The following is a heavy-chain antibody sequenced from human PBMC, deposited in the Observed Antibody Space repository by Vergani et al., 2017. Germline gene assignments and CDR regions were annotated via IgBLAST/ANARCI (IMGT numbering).Heavy chain of an antibody. V-gene: IGHV3-30-3*01. J-gene: IGHJ4*02. CDR3: AKGPFITISGVYRDY. D-gene: IGHD3-3*01. CDR2: ISYDGSNK. CDR1: GFTFSSYA. Sequence: QVQLVESGGGVVQPGRSLRLSCAASGFTFSSYAMHWVRQAPGKGLEWVAVISYDGSNKYYADSVKGRFTISRDNSKNTLYLQMNSLRAEDTAVYYCAKGPFITISGVYRDYWGQGTLVTVSS.